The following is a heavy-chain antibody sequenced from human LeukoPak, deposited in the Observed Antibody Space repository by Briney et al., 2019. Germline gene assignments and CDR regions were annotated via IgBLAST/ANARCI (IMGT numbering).Heavy chain of an antibody. CDR3: ARRRNCSGGSCQLDY. CDR2: IYYSGYA. Sequence: SETLSLTCTVSGYSISSSSYYWGWVRQPPGKGLEWIGSIYYSGYAYYNPSLKSRVTMSVDTSKNQFSLKLSSVTAADTAVYYCARRRNCSGGSCQLDYWGQGTLVTVSS. D-gene: IGHD2-15*01. J-gene: IGHJ4*02. CDR1: GYSISSSSYY. V-gene: IGHV4-39*01.